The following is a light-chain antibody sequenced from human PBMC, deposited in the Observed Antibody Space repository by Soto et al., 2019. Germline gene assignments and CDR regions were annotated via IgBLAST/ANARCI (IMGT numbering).Light chain of an antibody. Sequence: QSVLTQPPSASGTPGQRVTISCSGGRSNIGNNSLNWYQQFPGTAPRLLIYSDNKRPSGVPDRFSGSKSGTSASLAISGLHSKDEADCYCASWDDSLNNWLFGGGTKLTVL. CDR1: RSNIGNNS. V-gene: IGLV1-44*01. CDR3: ASWDDSLNNWL. J-gene: IGLJ3*02. CDR2: SDN.